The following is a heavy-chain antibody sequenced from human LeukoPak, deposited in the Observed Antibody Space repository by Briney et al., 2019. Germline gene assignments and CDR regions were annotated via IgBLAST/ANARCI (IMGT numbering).Heavy chain of an antibody. Sequence: GASVKVSCKASGYTFTSYDINWVRQATGQGLEWMGWMNPNSGNTGYAQKFLGRVTMTRNTSISTAYMELSSLRSEDTAVYYCARGRRVGATRCLGYWGQGTLVTVSS. CDR2: MNPNSGNT. CDR3: ARGRRVGATRCLGY. D-gene: IGHD1-26*01. CDR1: GYTFTSYD. V-gene: IGHV1-8*01. J-gene: IGHJ4*02.